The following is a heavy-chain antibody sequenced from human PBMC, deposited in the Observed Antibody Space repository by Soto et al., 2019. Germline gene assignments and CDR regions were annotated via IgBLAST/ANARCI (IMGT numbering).Heavy chain of an antibody. CDR1: GGSISSGDYY. V-gene: IGHV4-30-4*01. D-gene: IGHD2-2*01. CDR3: ASFDGYCSSTSCYGSGYFDY. Sequence: SETLSLTCTVSGGSISSGDYYWSWIRQPPGKGLEWIGYIYYSGSTYYNQSLKSQVTISVDTSKNQFSLKLSSVTAADTAVYYCASFDGYCSSTSCYGSGYFDYWGQGTLVTVSS. CDR2: IYYSGST. J-gene: IGHJ4*02.